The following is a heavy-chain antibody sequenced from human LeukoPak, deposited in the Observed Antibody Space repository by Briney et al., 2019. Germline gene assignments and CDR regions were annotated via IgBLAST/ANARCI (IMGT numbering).Heavy chain of an antibody. V-gene: IGHV3-7*01. J-gene: IGHJ4*02. CDR1: GFTFSNYW. CDR3: ARATYYDSSGYWGYYFDY. Sequence: GGSLRLSCAASGFTFSNYWMSWVRQAPGKGLEWVANINQQGSENYYVGSVRGRFTISRDNAQNSVFLQMNSLRAEDTAVYYCARATYYDSSGYWGYYFDYWGQGTLVTVSS. CDR2: INQQGSEN. D-gene: IGHD3-22*01.